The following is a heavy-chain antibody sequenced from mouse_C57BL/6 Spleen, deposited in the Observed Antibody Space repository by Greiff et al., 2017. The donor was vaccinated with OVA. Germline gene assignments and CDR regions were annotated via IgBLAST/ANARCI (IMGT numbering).Heavy chain of an antibody. D-gene: IGHD3-2*02. CDR1: GYTFTDYN. CDR3: ARSSSGYDYAMDY. J-gene: IGHJ4*01. CDR2: INPNNGGT. V-gene: IGHV1-18*01. Sequence: VQLQQSGPELVKPGASVKIPCKASGYTFTDYNMDWVKQSHGKSLEWIGDINPNNGGTIYNQKFKGKATLTVDKSSSTAYIELRSLTSEDTAVYYCARSSSGYDYAMDYWGQGTSVTVSS.